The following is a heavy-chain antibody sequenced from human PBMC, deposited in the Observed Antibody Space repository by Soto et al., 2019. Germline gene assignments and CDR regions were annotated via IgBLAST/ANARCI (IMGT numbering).Heavy chain of an antibody. Sequence: SETLSLTCAVYGGSFSCYYWSWIRQPPGKGLQWIGKINHIGTTNYNPSLKSRVTISVDTSKNQFSLKLSSVTAADTAVYYCARFDSSGWYFDYWGQGNLVTVSS. V-gene: IGHV4-34*01. CDR3: ARFDSSGWYFDY. CDR2: INHIGTT. J-gene: IGHJ4*02. D-gene: IGHD6-19*01. CDR1: GGSFSCYY.